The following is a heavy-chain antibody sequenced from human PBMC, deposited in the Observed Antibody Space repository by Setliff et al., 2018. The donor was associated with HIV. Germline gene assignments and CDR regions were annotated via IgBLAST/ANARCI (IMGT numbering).Heavy chain of an antibody. J-gene: IGHJ5*02. Sequence: PSETLSLTCAVYGGSFSGYYWSWIRQPPGKGLEWIGEINHSGSTNYNPSLKSRLTISVDTPKNQFSLKLNSVTAADTAVYYCASRVYYYDESRTLREEGFVPWGQGTLVTVSS. CDR1: GGSFSGYY. CDR2: INHSGST. CDR3: ASRVYYYDESRTLREEGFVP. V-gene: IGHV4-34*01. D-gene: IGHD3-22*01.